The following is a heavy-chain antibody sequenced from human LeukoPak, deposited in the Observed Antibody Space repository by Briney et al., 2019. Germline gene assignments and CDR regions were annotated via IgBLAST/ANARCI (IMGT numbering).Heavy chain of an antibody. Sequence: GGSLRLSCAASGFTFSNYVMRWVRQAPGKGLEWISCVSSGSGSIYYPDSVKGRFTISRDNAKNSLYLQMNSPRDDDTAVYYCARGSSRAFDYWGQGTLVTVSS. J-gene: IGHJ4*02. CDR2: VSSGSGSI. CDR3: ARGSSRAFDY. D-gene: IGHD2-2*01. V-gene: IGHV3-48*02. CDR1: GFTFSNYV.